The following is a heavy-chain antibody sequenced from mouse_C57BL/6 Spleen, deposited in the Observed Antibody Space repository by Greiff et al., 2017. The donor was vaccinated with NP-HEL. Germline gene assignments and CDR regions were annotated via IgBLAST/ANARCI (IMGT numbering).Heavy chain of an antibody. D-gene: IGHD2-2*01. Sequence: DVKLVESGGGLVKPGGSLKLSCAASGFTFSDYGMHWVRQAPEKGLEWVAYISSGSSTIYYADTVKGRFTISRDNAKNTLFLQMTSLRSEDTAMYYCASRVNYAMDYWGQGTSVTVSS. CDR2: ISSGSSTI. J-gene: IGHJ4*01. CDR3: ASRVNYAMDY. CDR1: GFTFSDYG. V-gene: IGHV5-17*01.